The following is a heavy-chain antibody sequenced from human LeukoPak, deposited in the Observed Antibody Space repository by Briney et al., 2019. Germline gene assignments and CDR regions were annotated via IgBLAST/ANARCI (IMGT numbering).Heavy chain of an antibody. CDR1: GGTFSSYA. CDR3: ARGRGYFDWSEGEFDY. Sequence: SVKVSCKASGGTFSSYAISWVRQAPGQGLEWMGGIIPIFGTANYAQEFQGRVTITADESTSTAYMELSSLRSEDTAVYYCARGRGYFDWSEGEFDYWGQGTLVTVSS. D-gene: IGHD3-9*01. V-gene: IGHV1-69*01. J-gene: IGHJ4*02. CDR2: IIPIFGTA.